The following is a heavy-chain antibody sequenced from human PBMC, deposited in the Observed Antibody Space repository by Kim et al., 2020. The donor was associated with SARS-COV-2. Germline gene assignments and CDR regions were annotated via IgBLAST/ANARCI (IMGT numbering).Heavy chain of an antibody. CDR3: TSGGGSGRYFFDY. CDR1: GFTFSDYA. D-gene: IGHD3-10*01. J-gene: IGHJ4*02. V-gene: IGHV3-49*03. CDR2: VRNKAYGATT. Sequence: GGSLRLSCSASGFTFSDYAMSWFRQAPGKGLEWLGFVRNKAYGATTQYAASVRGRLTISRDDSEGIAYLHMSSPKTEDTAVYYCTSGGGSGRYFFDYWGQESLVTVSS.